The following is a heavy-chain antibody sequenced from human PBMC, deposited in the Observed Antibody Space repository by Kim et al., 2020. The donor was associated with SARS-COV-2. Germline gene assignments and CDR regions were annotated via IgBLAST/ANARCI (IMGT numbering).Heavy chain of an antibody. D-gene: IGHD5-12*01. Sequence: SETLSLTCTVSGGSISSSSYYWGWIRQPPGKGLEWIGSIYYSGSTYYNPSLKSRVTISVDTSKNQFSLKLSSVTAADTAVYYCARQPPPHTVDGYNSFYFDYWGQGTLVTVSS. CDR3: ARQPPPHTVDGYNSFYFDY. CDR1: GGSISSSSYY. CDR2: IYYSGST. J-gene: IGHJ4*02. V-gene: IGHV4-39*01.